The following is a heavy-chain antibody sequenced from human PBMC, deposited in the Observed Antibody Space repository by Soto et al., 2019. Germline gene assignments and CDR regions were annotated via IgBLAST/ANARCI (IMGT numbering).Heavy chain of an antibody. CDR2: IIPIFGTA. D-gene: IGHD6-19*01. J-gene: IGHJ6*02. CDR3: ASHRPGIAVAGTDDYYYYGMDV. CDR1: GVTFSSYA. Sequence: QVQLVQSGAEVKKPGSSVKVSCKASGVTFSSYAISWVRQAPGQGLEWMGGIIPIFGTANYAQKFQGRVTITADESTSTAYMELSSLRSEDTAVYYCASHRPGIAVAGTDDYYYYGMDVWGQGTTVTVSS. V-gene: IGHV1-69*01.